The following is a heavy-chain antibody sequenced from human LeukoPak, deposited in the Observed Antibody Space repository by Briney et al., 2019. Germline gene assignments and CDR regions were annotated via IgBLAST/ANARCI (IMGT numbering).Heavy chain of an antibody. D-gene: IGHD3-16*02. CDR2: IYPDDSDT. CDR1: EYSFPNYC. CDR3: ARLPGLGELSLSYFDY. J-gene: IGHJ4*02. Sequence: GESLKISCKHSEYSFPNYCIGWVRQMPGKGLEWMGIIYPDDSDTRYSPSFQGQVTISADRSISTAYLQWSSLKASDTAMYYCARLPGLGELSLSYFDYWGQGTLVTVSS. V-gene: IGHV5-51*01.